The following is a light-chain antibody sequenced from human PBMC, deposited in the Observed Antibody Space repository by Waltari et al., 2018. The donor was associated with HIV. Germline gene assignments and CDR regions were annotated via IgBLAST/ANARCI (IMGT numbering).Light chain of an antibody. J-gene: IGLJ2*01. CDR2: QNG. Sequence: SYDLTQPPSVSVSPGQTASITCPGHNLGDKYASWYQQRTGQSPVLVSYQNGKRPSGIPERFSGANSGNTATLTISGTQAMDEADYYCQAWDSSTVIFGGGTKLTVL. CDR1: NLGDKY. V-gene: IGLV3-1*01. CDR3: QAWDSSTVI.